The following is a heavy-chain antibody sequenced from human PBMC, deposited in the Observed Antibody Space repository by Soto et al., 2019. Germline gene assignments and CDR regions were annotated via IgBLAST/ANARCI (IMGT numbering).Heavy chain of an antibody. Sequence: SETLSLTCAVSGYSISSSNWWGWIRQPPGKGLEWIGYIYYSGITYYNPSLKSRVTISLDTSKNQFSLKLSSVTAADTAVYYCARGSSIAGLYYGMDVWGQGTTVTVSS. CDR2: IYYSGIT. V-gene: IGHV4-28*03. CDR3: ARGSSIAGLYYGMDV. D-gene: IGHD6-6*01. J-gene: IGHJ6*02. CDR1: GYSISSSNW.